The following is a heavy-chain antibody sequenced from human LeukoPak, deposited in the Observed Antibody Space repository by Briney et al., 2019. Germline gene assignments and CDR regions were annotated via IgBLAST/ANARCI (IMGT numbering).Heavy chain of an antibody. CDR2: IKQDGSEK. CDR1: GFTFGDYS. J-gene: IGHJ6*03. D-gene: IGHD3-9*01. V-gene: IGHV3-7*04. CDR3: ARAYYDILTGYHIYYYYYMDV. Sequence: PGGSLRLSCTASGFTFGDYSMSWVRQAPGKGLEWVANIKQDGSEKYYVDSVKGRFTISRDNAKNSLYLQMNSLRAEDTAVYYCARAYYDILTGYHIYYYYYMDVWGKGTTVTVSS.